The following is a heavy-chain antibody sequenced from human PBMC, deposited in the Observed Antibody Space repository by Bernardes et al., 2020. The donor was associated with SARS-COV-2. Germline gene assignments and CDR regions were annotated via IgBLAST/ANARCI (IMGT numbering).Heavy chain of an antibody. CDR1: GFTSSSYA. J-gene: IGHJ4*02. V-gene: IGHV3-23*01. D-gene: IGHD3-22*01. CDR2: PSGSGTTT. CDR3: ARRSYYYDSSDYSEFYYFDD. Sequence: GGSLRPSCAASGFTSSSYAMNWVRQAPGKGLEWVSGPSGSGTTTYYADSVKGRFTIPRNTLYLQMNSLGAEDTALYYCARRSYYYDSSDYSEFYYFDDWGQGTLVTVSS.